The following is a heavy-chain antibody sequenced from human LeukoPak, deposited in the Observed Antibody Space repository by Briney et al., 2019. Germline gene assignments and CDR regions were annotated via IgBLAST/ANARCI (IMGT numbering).Heavy chain of an antibody. J-gene: IGHJ4*02. V-gene: IGHV4-30-4*01. CDR3: ARHNSGYNDY. D-gene: IGHD3-22*01. CDR1: GGSISSGIYY. CDR2: IYYSGST. Sequence: SQTLSLTCTVSGGSISSGIYYWNWIRQPPGKGLEWIGYIYYSGSTYYNPSLRSRVTISIDTSKNQFSLKLSSVTAAETAVYYRARHNSGYNDYWGRGTLVTVSS.